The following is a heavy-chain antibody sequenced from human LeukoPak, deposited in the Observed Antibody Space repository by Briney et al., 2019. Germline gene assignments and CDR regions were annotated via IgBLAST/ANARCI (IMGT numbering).Heavy chain of an antibody. Sequence: PGGSLRLSCAASGFTFRSYWMSWVRQTPGKGLEWVATIEQDGSEKYYVDSVKGRFTISRDNAKKSLLLQMNSLRADDTAVYYCARPSVLGPNTDYWGQGTLVTVSS. CDR1: GFTFRSYW. J-gene: IGHJ4*02. CDR2: IEQDGSEK. CDR3: ARPSVLGPNTDY. D-gene: IGHD4/OR15-4a*01. V-gene: IGHV3-7*01.